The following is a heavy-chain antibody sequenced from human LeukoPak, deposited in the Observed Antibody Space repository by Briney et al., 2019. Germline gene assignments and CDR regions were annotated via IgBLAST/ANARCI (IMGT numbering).Heavy chain of an antibody. V-gene: IGHV1-18*01. CDR2: ISGSNGNT. CDR1: GYSFTTSG. D-gene: IGHD3-10*01. CDR3: ARDYYYGSGSYYSFDH. J-gene: IGHJ4*02. Sequence: ASVEVSCKASGYSFTTSGISWGRQAPGQGLGWMGWISGSNGNTNYAQSFQGRVTMTTDTSTGTAYMELRSLRSDDTATYYCARDYYYGSGSYYSFDHWGQGTLVTVSS.